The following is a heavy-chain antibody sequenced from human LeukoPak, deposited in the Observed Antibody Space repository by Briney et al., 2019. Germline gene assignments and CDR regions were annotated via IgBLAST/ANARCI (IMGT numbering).Heavy chain of an antibody. D-gene: IGHD2-15*01. Sequence: PSETLSLTCTVSGGSISSSSYYWGWIRQPPGKGREWIGSIYYSGSAYYNPSLKSRVTISVDTSKNQFSLKLSSVTAADTAVYYCARSPVSVYCSGASCALHWGQGTLVTVSS. CDR1: GGSISSSSYY. J-gene: IGHJ4*02. V-gene: IGHV4-39*01. CDR2: IYYSGSA. CDR3: ARSPVSVYCSGASCALH.